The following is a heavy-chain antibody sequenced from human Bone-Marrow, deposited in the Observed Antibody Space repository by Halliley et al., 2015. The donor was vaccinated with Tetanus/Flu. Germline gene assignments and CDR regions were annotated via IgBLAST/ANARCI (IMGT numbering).Heavy chain of an antibody. D-gene: IGHD3-10*01. CDR2: IRSKGYGGTT. J-gene: IGHJ4*02. Sequence: SLRLSCPASGFTFGDYAMSWVRQAPGKGLEWVGVIRSKGYGGTTEYAASVKGRFTISRDDSKSIAYLEMNSLKTEDTGVYYCTRDEYGSGSSPGYWGQGTLVTVSS. V-gene: IGHV3-49*04. CDR3: TRDEYGSGSSPGY. CDR1: GFTFGDYA.